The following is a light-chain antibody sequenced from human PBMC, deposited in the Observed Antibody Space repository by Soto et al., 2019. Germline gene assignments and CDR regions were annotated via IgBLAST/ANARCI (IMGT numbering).Light chain of an antibody. J-gene: IGKJ1*01. CDR2: GAS. V-gene: IGKV3-15*01. Sequence: EIVMTQSPATLSMSPGYRVTLSCRASQIVSSSLAWNQQKPGQAPRLLIYGASTRATGVPDRFSGSGSGTEFTLTISSLQSEDFAVYYCQQYNKWPWTFGQGTKVEIK. CDR3: QQYNKWPWT. CDR1: QIVSSS.